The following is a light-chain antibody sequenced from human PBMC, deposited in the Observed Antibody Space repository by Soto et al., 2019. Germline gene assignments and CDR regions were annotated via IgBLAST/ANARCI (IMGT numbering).Light chain of an antibody. Sequence: QSALTQPPSASGSPGQSVTISCTGTSSDVGSYNYVSWYQQHPGKAPKLMIYEVSKRPSGIPDRFSGSKSGTSATLGITGLQTGDEADYYCGTWDSSLSAGVFGTGTKVTVL. CDR1: SSDVGSYNY. CDR3: GTWDSSLSAGV. J-gene: IGLJ1*01. V-gene: IGLV2-8*01. CDR2: EVS.